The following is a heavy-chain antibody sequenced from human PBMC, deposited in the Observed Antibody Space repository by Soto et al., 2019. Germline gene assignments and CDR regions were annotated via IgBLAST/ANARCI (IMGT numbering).Heavy chain of an antibody. V-gene: IGHV2-5*02. CDR1: GFSLTTSGVG. CDR3: AHRVLRTVFGLVTTTAIYFDF. CDR2: IYWDDDK. J-gene: IGHJ4*02. Sequence: QITLNESGPTQVKPRQTLTLTCTFSGFSLTTSGVGVGWIRQSPGKAPEGLALIYWDDDKRYSPSLKSRLTINKDTSKNRVVLTMADLDPADTATYYCAHRVLRTVFGLVTTTAIYFDFWGQGTPVAVSS. D-gene: IGHD3-3*01.